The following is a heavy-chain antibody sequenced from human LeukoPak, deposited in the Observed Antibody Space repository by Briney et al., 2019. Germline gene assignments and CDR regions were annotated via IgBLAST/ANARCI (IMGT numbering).Heavy chain of an antibody. V-gene: IGHV1-46*01. J-gene: IGHJ5*02. CDR3: ARDNSVGDNAWWFDP. D-gene: IGHD1-26*01. CDR2: INPSGGTT. CDR1: GYTFTSYY. Sequence: ASVKVSCKASGYTFTSYYMHWVRQAPGQGLEWMGIINPSGGTTSSAQKFQGRVTMTRGMSTSTDYMELSSLRSEDTAIYYCARDNSVGDNAWWFDPWGQGTLVTVSS.